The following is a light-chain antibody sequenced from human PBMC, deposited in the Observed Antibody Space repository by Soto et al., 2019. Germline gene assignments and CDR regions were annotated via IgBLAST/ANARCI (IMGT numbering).Light chain of an antibody. J-gene: IGKJ5*01. CDR1: QSVSSY. V-gene: IGKV3-11*01. CDR3: QQRSKWPQIT. Sequence: ELVLTQSPATLSLSPGERATLSCRASQSVSSYLAWYQQKPGQAPRLLIYDASNRATGIPARFSGSGSGTDFTLTINSIEPEDFAVYYCQQRSKWPQITFGQGTRLEIK. CDR2: DAS.